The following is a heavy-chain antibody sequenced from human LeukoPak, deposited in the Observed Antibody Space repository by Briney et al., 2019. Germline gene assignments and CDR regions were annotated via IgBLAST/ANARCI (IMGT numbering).Heavy chain of an antibody. CDR3: ARDREQWLAHFDY. V-gene: IGHV3-21*01. CDR1: GFTFSSYS. J-gene: IGHJ4*02. D-gene: IGHD6-19*01. CDR2: ISSSSSYI. Sequence: GGSLRLSCAASGFTFSSYSMNWVRQAPGKGLEWVSSISSSSSYIYYADSVKGRFTISRDNAKNSLYLKMNSLRAEDTAVYYCARDREQWLAHFDYWGQGTLVTVSS.